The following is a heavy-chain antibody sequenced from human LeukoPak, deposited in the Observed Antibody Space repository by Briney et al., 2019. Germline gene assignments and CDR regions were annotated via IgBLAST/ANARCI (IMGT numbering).Heavy chain of an antibody. V-gene: IGHV1-18*01. CDR1: GYTFNSYD. CDR3: ARDRYPGYYDSSGYPIGGY. J-gene: IGHJ4*02. Sequence: GASVKVSCKASGYTFNSYDINWVRQATGQGLEWMGWISAYNGNTNYAQKLQGRVTMTTDTSTSTAYMELRSLRSDDTAVYYCARDRYPGYYDSSGYPIGGYWGQGTLVTVSS. CDR2: ISAYNGNT. D-gene: IGHD3-22*01.